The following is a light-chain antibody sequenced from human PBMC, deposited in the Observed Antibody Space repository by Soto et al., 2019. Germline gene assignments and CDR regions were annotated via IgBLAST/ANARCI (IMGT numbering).Light chain of an antibody. CDR3: AAWDDSLSGPV. J-gene: IGLJ3*02. CDR2: RNS. V-gene: IGLV1-47*01. Sequence: QSVLTQSPSASGTPGQRVTISCSGSSSNIGSNFVYWYQQLPGMAPKLLIYRNSHRPSGVPDRFFGSKSGTSASLAISGLRSEDEADYHCAAWDDSLSGPVFGGGTKATVL. CDR1: SSNIGSNF.